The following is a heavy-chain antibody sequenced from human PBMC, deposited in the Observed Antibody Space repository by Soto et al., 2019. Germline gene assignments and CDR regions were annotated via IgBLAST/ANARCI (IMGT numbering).Heavy chain of an antibody. V-gene: IGHV4-31*03. Sequence: QVQLQESGPGLVKPSQTLSLTCTVSGGSISSGGYYWSWIRQHPGKGLEWIGYIYYSGSTYYNPSLKSRVTISVDPSKNQFSLKLSSVTAADTAVYYCARTHYDFWSFDPWGQGTLVTVSS. CDR2: IYYSGST. J-gene: IGHJ5*02. CDR3: ARTHYDFWSFDP. D-gene: IGHD3-3*01. CDR1: GGSISSGGYY.